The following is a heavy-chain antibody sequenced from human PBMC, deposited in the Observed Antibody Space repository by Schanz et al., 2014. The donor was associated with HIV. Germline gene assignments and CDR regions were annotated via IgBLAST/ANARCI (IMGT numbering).Heavy chain of an antibody. CDR2: IIPIFGTA. CDR1: GGPFSIYA. V-gene: IGHV1-69*01. Sequence: QVQLVQSGAAVKKPGSSVKVSCKASGGPFSIYAISWVRQAPGQGLEWMGGIIPIFGTANYAQKFQGRVTIIADESTSTAYMELSSLRSADTAVYFCARAAFSSEYYYGXXVWGQGTTXXVSS. J-gene: IGHJ6*02. D-gene: IGHD3-3*02. CDR3: ARAAFSSEYYYGXXV.